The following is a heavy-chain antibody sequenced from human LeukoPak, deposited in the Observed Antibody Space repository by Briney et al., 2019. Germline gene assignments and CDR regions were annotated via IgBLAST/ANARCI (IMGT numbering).Heavy chain of an antibody. V-gene: IGHV3-66*01. J-gene: IGHJ4*02. CDR2: IYSGGST. CDR3: ARDRTGVGNFDY. D-gene: IGHD3-10*01. Sequence: SGGSLRLSCAASGFTVSSNYMSWVRQAPGKGLEWVSVIYSGGSTYYADSVKGRFTISRDNSKNTLYLQTNSLRAEDTAVYYCARDRTGVGNFDYWGQGTLVTVSS. CDR1: GFTVSSNY.